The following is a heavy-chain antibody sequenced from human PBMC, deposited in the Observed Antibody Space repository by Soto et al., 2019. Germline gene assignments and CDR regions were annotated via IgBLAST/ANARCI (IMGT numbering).Heavy chain of an antibody. J-gene: IGHJ4*02. CDR2: ISGAGGST. CDR1: GINFRSYS. Sequence: EVQLWESGGRLVQPWGSLRLSCVASGINFRSYSMSWVRQAPGKGLEWVSGISGAGGSTYYAASVKGRFTISRANSRNTLYMQMDGLRADDTDVYYCAKGPGDPWDDGYFFDYWGKGTLVIVSS. V-gene: IGHV3-23*01. D-gene: IGHD1-1*01. CDR3: AKGPGDPWDDGYFFDY.